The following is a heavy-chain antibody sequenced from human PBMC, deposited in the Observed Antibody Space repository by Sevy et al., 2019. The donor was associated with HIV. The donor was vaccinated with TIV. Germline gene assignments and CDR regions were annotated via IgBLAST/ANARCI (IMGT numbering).Heavy chain of an antibody. CDR3: AKVLHIVVVPAAIDYYYGMDV. CDR2: IRFDGTIQ. V-gene: IGHV3-30*02. D-gene: IGHD2-2*01. CDR1: GFTFSTYG. J-gene: IGHJ6*02. Sequence: GGSLRLSCAASGFTFSTYGMHWVRQAPGKGLEWVAFIRFDGTIQYYTDSVKGRLTISRDNSKNTLYLQMNSLIAEDTAVYVGAKVLHIVVVPAAIDYYYGMDVWGQGTTVTVSS.